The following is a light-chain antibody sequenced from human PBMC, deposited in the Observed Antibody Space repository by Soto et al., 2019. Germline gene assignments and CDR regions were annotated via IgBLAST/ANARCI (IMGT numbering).Light chain of an antibody. CDR2: GAS. CDR1: QSVSGDY. Sequence: PGQRATLSFRASQSVSGDYIAWYQQKSGQAPRLLIYGASNRATDITDRFSGSGSGIDFALTISRLEPEDFAVYYCQKYGDSSITFGPGTRLEIK. V-gene: IGKV3-20*01. CDR3: QKYGDSSIT. J-gene: IGKJ5*01.